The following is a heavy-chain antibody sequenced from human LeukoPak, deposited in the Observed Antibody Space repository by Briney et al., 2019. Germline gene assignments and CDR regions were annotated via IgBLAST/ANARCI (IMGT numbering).Heavy chain of an antibody. D-gene: IGHD6-13*01. CDR3: ARDRGGSRSDC. V-gene: IGHV3-66*01. Sequence: PGGSLRLSCAATGFTVSTNYMSWVRQAPGKGLEWVSVIYSGGTTYYAGSVKGRFTISRDNSKNTLYFQMSSLRAEDTAVYYCARDRGGSRSDCWGQGTLVTVSS. J-gene: IGHJ4*02. CDR1: GFTVSTNY. CDR2: IYSGGTT.